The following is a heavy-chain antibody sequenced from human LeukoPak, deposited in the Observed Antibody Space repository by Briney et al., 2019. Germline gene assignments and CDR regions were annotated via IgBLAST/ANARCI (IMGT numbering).Heavy chain of an antibody. CDR3: ARAMYDCSGGSCYNYYGMDV. Sequence: SETLSLTCAVSGGSISSGGYSWSWIRQPPGKGLEWNGYIYYSGSTYYNPSLKSRVTISVDRSKNQFSLKLSSVTAADTAVYYCARAMYDCSGGSCYNYYGMDVWGQGTTVTVSS. CDR1: GGSISSGGYS. CDR2: IYYSGST. J-gene: IGHJ6*02. V-gene: IGHV4-30-2*01. D-gene: IGHD2-15*01.